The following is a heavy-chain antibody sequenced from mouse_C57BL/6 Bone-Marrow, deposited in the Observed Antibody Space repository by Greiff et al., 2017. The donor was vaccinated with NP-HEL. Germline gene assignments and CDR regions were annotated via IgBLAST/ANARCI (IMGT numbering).Heavy chain of an antibody. CDR2: IDPNSGGT. V-gene: IGHV1-72*01. J-gene: IGHJ2*01. Sequence: QVHVKQPGAELVKPGASVKLSCKASGYTFTSYLMHWVKQRPGRGLEWIGRIDPNSGGTKYNEKFKSKATLTVDKPSSPAYMQLNSLTSEDSAVYYCARYYYGSSSFDYWGQGTTLTVSS. CDR3: ARYYYGSSSFDY. D-gene: IGHD1-1*01. CDR1: GYTFTSYL.